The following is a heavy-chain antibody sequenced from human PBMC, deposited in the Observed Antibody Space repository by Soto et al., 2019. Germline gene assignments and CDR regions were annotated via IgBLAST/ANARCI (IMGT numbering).Heavy chain of an antibody. Sequence: QVQLVESGGGVVQPGRSLRLSCAASGFTFSSYGKHWVRQAPGKGLEWVAVIWYDGSNKYYADSVKGRFTISRDNSKNTLYLQMNSLRAEDTAVYYCAAVDIVATTGDYWGQGTLVTVSS. J-gene: IGHJ4*02. CDR1: GFTFSSYG. V-gene: IGHV3-33*01. CDR3: AAVDIVATTGDY. CDR2: IWYDGSNK. D-gene: IGHD5-12*01.